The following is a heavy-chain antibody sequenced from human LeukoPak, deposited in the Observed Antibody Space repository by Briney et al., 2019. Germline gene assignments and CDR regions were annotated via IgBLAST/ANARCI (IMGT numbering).Heavy chain of an antibody. V-gene: IGHV3-7*01. Sequence: GGSLRLSCAASGFTFSSYWMSWVRQAPGKGLEWVANINLDGTEEHYVDSSLKGRFTISRDNAKNSLYLQMTSLRVEDTAVYYCASGRHDFLHWGQGTLVTVFS. CDR2: INLDGTEE. J-gene: IGHJ4*02. D-gene: IGHD3/OR15-3a*01. CDR1: GFTFSSYW. CDR3: ASGRHDFLH.